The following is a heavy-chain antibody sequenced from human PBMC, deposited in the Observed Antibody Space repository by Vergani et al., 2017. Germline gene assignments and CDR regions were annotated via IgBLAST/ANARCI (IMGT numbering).Heavy chain of an antibody. V-gene: IGHV4-4*07. CDR1: GGSISSYY. J-gene: IGHJ4*02. CDR2: IYTSGST. CDR3: ARDHVLLWFGEPMGYYFDY. Sequence: QVQLQESGPGLVKPSETLSLTCTVSGGSISSYYWSWIRQPAGKGLEWIGRIYTSGSTTYNPSLKSRVTMSVDTSKNQFSLKLSSVTAADTAVYYCARDHVLLWFGEPMGYYFDYWGQGTLVTVSS. D-gene: IGHD3-10*01.